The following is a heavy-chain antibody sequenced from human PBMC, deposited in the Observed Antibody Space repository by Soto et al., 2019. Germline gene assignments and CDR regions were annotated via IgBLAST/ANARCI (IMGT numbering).Heavy chain of an antibody. CDR3: ARADSVVEYYFDY. V-gene: IGHV1-2*04. CDR1: GYTFTGYY. CDR2: INPNSGGT. Sequence: ASVKVSCKASGYTFTGYYMHWVRQAPGQGLEWMGWINPNSGGTNYAQKFQGWVTMTRDTSISTAYMELSRLRSDDTAVYYCARADSVVEYYFDYWGQGTLVTVSS. D-gene: IGHD2-2*01. J-gene: IGHJ4*02.